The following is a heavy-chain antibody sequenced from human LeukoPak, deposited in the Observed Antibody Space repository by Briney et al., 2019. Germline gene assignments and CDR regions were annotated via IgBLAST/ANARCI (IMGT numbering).Heavy chain of an antibody. CDR3: SYRTTTGNYVRWFDP. J-gene: IGHJ5*02. V-gene: IGHV2-5*02. CDR1: GFSLSTSGVG. CDR2: IYLDDDK. D-gene: IGHD4-11*01. Sequence: SGPTLVKPTQPLTLTCTFSGFSLSTSGVGVGWIRQPPGKALEWLALIYLDDDKGYSPSLKSRLTITNDTSKNQLVLTMTHINPVDTATYYCSYRTTTGNYVRWFDPWGQGTLVTVSS.